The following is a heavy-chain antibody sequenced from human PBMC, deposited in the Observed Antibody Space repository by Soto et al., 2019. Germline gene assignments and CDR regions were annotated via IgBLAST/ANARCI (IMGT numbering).Heavy chain of an antibody. CDR2: IKQDGSEK. D-gene: IGHD6-19*01. Sequence: EAQLVESGGGLVQPGGSLRLSCAASGFTFSSHWMSWVRQAPGKGLEWVANIKQDGSEKYYVDSVKGRFTISRDNARNSLYLQMNSLRAEDTAVYYRARAPYSRGTQYWYYNYGMDVWGQGTTVTVSS. V-gene: IGHV3-7*03. CDR1: GFTFSSHW. CDR3: ARAPYSRGTQYWYYNYGMDV. J-gene: IGHJ6*02.